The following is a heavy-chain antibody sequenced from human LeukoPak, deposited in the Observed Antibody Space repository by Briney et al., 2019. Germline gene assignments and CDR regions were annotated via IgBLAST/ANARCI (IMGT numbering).Heavy chain of an antibody. CDR3: ARMPRRSSGWDLFDY. CDR1: GYGFTSYW. CDR2: IYPGDSDT. Sequence: GEALQISFKGSGYGFTSYWIGWGRPMPGKGLEWMGIIYPGDSDTRYSPSFQGQVTISADKSISTAYLQWSSLKASDTAMYYCARMPRRSSGWDLFDYWGQGTLVTVSS. V-gene: IGHV5-51*01. D-gene: IGHD6-19*01. J-gene: IGHJ4*02.